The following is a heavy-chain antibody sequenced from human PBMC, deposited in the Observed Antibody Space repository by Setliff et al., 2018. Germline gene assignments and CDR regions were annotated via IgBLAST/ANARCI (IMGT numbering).Heavy chain of an antibody. CDR3: AREFTRYYNFWSAHRYYMDV. CDR1: GYTFTDYY. CDR2: VDPEDGET. Sequence: ASVKVSCKASGYTFTDYYMHWVQQAPGKGLEWMGRVDPEDGETISAEKFQGRVTITRDTSASTAYMELSSLRSEDTAVYYCAREFTRYYNFWSAHRYYMDVWGKGTTVTVSS. D-gene: IGHD3-3*01. V-gene: IGHV1-69-2*01. J-gene: IGHJ6*03.